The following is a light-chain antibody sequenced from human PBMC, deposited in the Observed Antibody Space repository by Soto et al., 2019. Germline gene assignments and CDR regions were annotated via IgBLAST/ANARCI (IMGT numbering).Light chain of an antibody. CDR1: QGIRNG. CDR2: AAS. Sequence: DIQMTQSPSSLSASVGDGVTITCRASQGIRNGLGWFQQKPGKAPKRLIYAASSLQSGVPSGFSGSGSGTEFTLTISSLQPEDFATYYCLQHNSYPPDTFGQGTRLEIK. CDR3: LQHNSYPPDT. V-gene: IGKV1-17*01. J-gene: IGKJ5*01.